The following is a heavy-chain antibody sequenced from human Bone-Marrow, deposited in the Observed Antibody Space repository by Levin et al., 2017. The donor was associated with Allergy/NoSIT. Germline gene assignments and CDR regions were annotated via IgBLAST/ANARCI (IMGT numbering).Heavy chain of an antibody. CDR1: GYKFGIYW. V-gene: IGHV5-51*01. CDR2: IYPSDSQT. D-gene: IGHD4-11*01. J-gene: IGHJ4*02. CDR3: ARRPGLYSNDVAFDV. Sequence: GESLKISCQGSGYKFGIYWIGWVRQMPGKGLEWMGMIYPSDSQTTYSPSFQGQVTISAARSISTAYLPWSSLKASDTAIYYCARRPGLYSNDVAFDVWGQGTLVIVSS.